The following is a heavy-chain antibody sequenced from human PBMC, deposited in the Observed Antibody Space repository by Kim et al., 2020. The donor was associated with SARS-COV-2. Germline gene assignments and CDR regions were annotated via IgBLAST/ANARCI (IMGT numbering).Heavy chain of an antibody. J-gene: IGHJ4*02. V-gene: IGHV3-15*01. D-gene: IGHD2-2*01. CDR3: TPPPYQLGEFGY. CDR1: GFTFSNAW. Sequence: GGSLKLSCAASGFTFSNAWMSWVRQAPGKVLEWVGRIKSKTDGGTTDYAAPVKGRFTISRDDSKNTLYLQMNSLKTEDTAVYYCTPPPYQLGEFGYWGQGTLVTVSS. CDR2: IKSKTDGGTT.